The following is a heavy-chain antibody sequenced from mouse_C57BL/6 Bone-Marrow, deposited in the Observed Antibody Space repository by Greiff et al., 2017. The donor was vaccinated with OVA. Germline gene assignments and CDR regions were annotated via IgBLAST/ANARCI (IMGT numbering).Heavy chain of an antibody. CDR3: ARGGDYYGSSRYFDV. D-gene: IGHD1-1*01. CDR2: ISDGGSYT. Sequence: EVKLVESGGGLVKPGGSLKLSCAASGFTFSSYAMSWVRQTPEKRLEWVATISDGGSYTYYPDNVKGRFTISRDNAKNNLYLQMSHLKSEDTAMYYCARGGDYYGSSRYFDVWGTGTTVTVSS. CDR1: GFTFSSYA. V-gene: IGHV5-4*03. J-gene: IGHJ1*03.